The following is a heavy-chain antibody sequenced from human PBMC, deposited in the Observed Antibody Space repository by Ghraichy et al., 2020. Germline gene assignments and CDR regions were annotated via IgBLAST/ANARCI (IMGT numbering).Heavy chain of an antibody. J-gene: IGHJ3*02. D-gene: IGHD2-15*01. CDR2: IYSGGST. Sequence: GGSLRLSCAVSGFTVSSNYMSWVRQAPGKGLEWVSVIYSGGSTYYADSVKGRFTISRDNSKNTLYLQMNSLRAEDTAVYYCARDLVGADDAFDIWGQGTMVTVSS. CDR1: GFTVSSNY. V-gene: IGHV3-53*01. CDR3: ARDLVGADDAFDI.